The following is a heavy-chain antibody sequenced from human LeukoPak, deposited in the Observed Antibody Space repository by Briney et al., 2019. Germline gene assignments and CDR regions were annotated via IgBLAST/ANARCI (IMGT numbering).Heavy chain of an antibody. V-gene: IGHV4-4*02. D-gene: IGHD2-21*02. CDR3: ASHVVVTGTRGFDF. CDR2: IHHGGDA. CDR1: GGSIRSHSW. J-gene: IGHJ4*02. Sequence: SETLSLTCEVSGGSIRSHSWWGWVRQPPGGGLEWIGEIHHGGDANYNTSLMSRASLSVDKSKDQFSLRLSSVTAADTAVYYCASHVVVTGTRGFDFWGQGTRVTVSS.